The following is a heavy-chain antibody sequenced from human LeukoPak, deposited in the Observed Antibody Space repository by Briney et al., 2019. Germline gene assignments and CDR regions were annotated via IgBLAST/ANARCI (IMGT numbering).Heavy chain of an antibody. D-gene: IGHD2-21*02. V-gene: IGHV3-23*01. J-gene: IGHJ6*02. CDR2: ISGSAGST. Sequence: GGSLRLSCEASGFAFSSYAMSWVRQAPGKGLEWVSAISGSAGSTYYADSVKGRFTISRDNSKNTLYLQMNSLRAEDTAVYYCAKARGICGGDCYSNRYGMDVWGQGTTVTVSS. CDR1: GFAFSSYA. CDR3: AKARGICGGDCYSNRYGMDV.